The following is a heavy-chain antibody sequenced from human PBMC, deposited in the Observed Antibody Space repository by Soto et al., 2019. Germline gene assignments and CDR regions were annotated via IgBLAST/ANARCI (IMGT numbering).Heavy chain of an antibody. CDR1: GFTFSDYY. J-gene: IGHJ4*02. D-gene: IGHD1-20*01. V-gene: IGHV3-11*01. CDR2: ISSSGSTI. Sequence: GGSLRLSCAASGFTFSDYYMSWIRQAPGKGLEWVPYISSSGSTIYYADSVKGRFTISRDNAKNSLYLQMNSLRAEDTAVYYCARAPYKLRDDYWGQGTLVTVSS. CDR3: ARAPYKLRDDY.